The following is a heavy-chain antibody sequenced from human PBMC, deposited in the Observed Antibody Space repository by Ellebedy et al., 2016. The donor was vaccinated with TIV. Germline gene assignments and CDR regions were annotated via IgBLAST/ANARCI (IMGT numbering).Heavy chain of an antibody. CDR3: ARQYRDAFDI. J-gene: IGHJ3*02. CDR2: IYYSGST. V-gene: IGHV4-39*07. Sequence: MPSETLSLTCTVSGGSISSSSYYWGWIRQPPGKGLEWIGSIYYSGSTYYNPSLKSRVTISVDTSKNQFSLKLSSVTAADTAVYYCARQYRDAFDIWGQGTMVTVSS. CDR1: GGSISSSSYY. D-gene: IGHD3-16*02.